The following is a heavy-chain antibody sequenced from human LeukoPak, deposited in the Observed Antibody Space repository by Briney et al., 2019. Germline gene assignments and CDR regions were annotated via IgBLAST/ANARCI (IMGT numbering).Heavy chain of an antibody. V-gene: IGHV1-2*02. CDR2: INPNSGGT. Sequence: ASVKVSCKSSGYTFTGYYMHWVRQAPGQGLEWMGWINPNSGGTNYAQKFQGRVTMTRDTSISTAYMELSRLRSDDTAVYYCARVERSSGYYDLYYFDYWGQGTLVTVSS. CDR3: ARVERSSGYYDLYYFDY. J-gene: IGHJ4*02. D-gene: IGHD3-22*01. CDR1: GYTFTGYY.